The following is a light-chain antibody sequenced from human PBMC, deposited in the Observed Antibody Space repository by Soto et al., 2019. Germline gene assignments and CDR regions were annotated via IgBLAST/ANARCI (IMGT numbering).Light chain of an antibody. CDR1: SSDVGSYNS. CDR3: ASYTTSTTHFV. Sequence: QSALTQPPSVSGSPGQSVTIPCTGTSSDVGSYNSVSWYQQPPGTAPKVMIYEVSNRPSGVPDRFSGSKSGNTASLTISGILAEDEADYYCASYTTSTTHFVFGTGTKLTVL. J-gene: IGLJ1*01. CDR2: EVS. V-gene: IGLV2-18*02.